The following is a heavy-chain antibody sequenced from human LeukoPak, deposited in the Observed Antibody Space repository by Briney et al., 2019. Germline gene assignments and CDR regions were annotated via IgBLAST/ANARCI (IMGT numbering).Heavy chain of an antibody. CDR1: GGTFSSYA. CDR2: IIPIFGTA. V-gene: IGHV1-69*06. CDR3: ARDSSPKMVRGVIGPDY. J-gene: IGHJ4*02. Sequence: GASVKVSCKASGGTFSSYAISWVRQAPGQGLEWMGGIIPIFGTANYAQKFQGRVTITADKSTSTAYMELSSLRSDDTAVYYCARDSSPKMVRGVIGPDYWGQGTLDTVSS. D-gene: IGHD3-10*01.